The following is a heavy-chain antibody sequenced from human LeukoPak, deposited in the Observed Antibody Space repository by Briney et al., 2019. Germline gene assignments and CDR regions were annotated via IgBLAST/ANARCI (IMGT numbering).Heavy chain of an antibody. Sequence: PGGSLRLSCAASGFTFSSYWMSWVRQAPGKGLEWVANIKQDGSEKYYVDSVKGRFTISRDNAKNSLYLQMNSLRAEDTAVYYCAREYDSSGYYCANWGQGTLVTVSS. J-gene: IGHJ4*02. CDR3: AREYDSSGYYCAN. CDR1: GFTFSSYW. V-gene: IGHV3-7*01. D-gene: IGHD3-22*01. CDR2: IKQDGSEK.